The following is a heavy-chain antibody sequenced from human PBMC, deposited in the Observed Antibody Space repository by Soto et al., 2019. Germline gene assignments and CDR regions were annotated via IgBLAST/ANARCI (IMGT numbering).Heavy chain of an antibody. CDR2: ISGSGGST. V-gene: IGHV3-23*01. Sequence: GGSLRLSCAASGFTFSSYAMSWVRQAPGKGLEWVSGISGSGGSTYSADSVKGRFTISRDNSKNTLYLQMNSLRAEDTAVYYCAKGGYYYDSSGYHYWGQGALVTVSS. D-gene: IGHD3-22*01. CDR1: GFTFSSYA. J-gene: IGHJ4*02. CDR3: AKGGYYYDSSGYHY.